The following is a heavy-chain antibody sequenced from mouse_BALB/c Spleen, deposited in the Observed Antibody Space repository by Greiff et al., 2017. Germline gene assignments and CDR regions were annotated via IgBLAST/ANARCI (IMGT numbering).Heavy chain of an antibody. CDR1: GFSLTSYG. Sequence: QVQLKESGPGLVQPSQSLSITCTVSGFSLTSYGVHWVRQSPGKGPEWLGVIWSGGSTDYNAAFISRLSISKDNSKSQVFFKMNSLQANDTAIYYCARNGVWDVNAMDYWGQGTSVTVSS. D-gene: IGHD4-1*01. CDR2: IWSGGST. V-gene: IGHV2-2*02. J-gene: IGHJ4*01. CDR3: ARNGVWDVNAMDY.